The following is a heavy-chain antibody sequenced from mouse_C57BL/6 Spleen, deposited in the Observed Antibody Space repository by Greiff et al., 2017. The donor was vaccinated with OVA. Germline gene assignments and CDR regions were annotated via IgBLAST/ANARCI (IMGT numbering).Heavy chain of an antibody. CDR2: ISYDGSN. V-gene: IGHV3-6*01. D-gene: IGHD2-4*01. J-gene: IGHJ2*01. CDR3: ARGDYDPDYFDY. Sequence: EVQLQESGPGLVKPSQSLSLTCSVTGYSITSGYYWNWIRQFPGNKLEWMGYISYDGSNNYNPSLKNRISITRDTSKNQFFLKLNSVTTEDTATYYCARGDYDPDYFDYWGQGTTLTVSS. CDR1: GYSITSGYY.